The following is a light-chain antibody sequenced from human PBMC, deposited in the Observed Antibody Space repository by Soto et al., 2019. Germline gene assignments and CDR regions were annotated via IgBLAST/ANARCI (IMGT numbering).Light chain of an antibody. CDR2: GAS. CDR3: QQYGTSPRT. CDR1: QSVSSSY. Sequence: LAHRPGWSSFPQKKKATLSCRASQSVSSSYLAWYQQKPGQAPRLFIYGASTRATGIPDRFSGSGSGTDFTLTISRLEPEDFAVYYCQQYGTSPRTFGQGTKV. J-gene: IGKJ1*01. V-gene: IGKV3-20*01.